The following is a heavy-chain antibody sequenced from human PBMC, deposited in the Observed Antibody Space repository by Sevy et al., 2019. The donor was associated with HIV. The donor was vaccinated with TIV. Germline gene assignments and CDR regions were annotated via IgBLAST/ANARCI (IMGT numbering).Heavy chain of an antibody. V-gene: IGHV1-58*01. D-gene: IGHD3-22*01. CDR3: AAYHYDRGGFDP. J-gene: IGHJ5*02. Sequence: ASVKVSCKASGFTFTNSVVQWVPQARGQRLEWIGWIVVGSGNTDYAQKFQERVTMTRDMSTSTAYMELSSLRSDDTAVYYCAAYHYDRGGFDPWGQGTLVTVSS. CDR1: GFTFTNSV. CDR2: IVVGSGNT.